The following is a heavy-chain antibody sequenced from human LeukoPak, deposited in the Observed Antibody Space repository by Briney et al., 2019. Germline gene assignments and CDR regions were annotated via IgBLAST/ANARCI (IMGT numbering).Heavy chain of an antibody. CDR2: ISGSGGST. J-gene: IGHJ4*02. CDR3: ARDDSYYYESSGYFQYYFDY. CDR1: GFIFSNYA. Sequence: GGSLRLSCAASGFIFSNYAMSWVRQAPGKGLEWVSGISGSGGSTVYVDSVKGRFTISRDNSKNIMYLQMNSLRAEDTAVYYCARDDSYYYESSGYFQYYFDYWGQGTLVTVSS. D-gene: IGHD3-22*01. V-gene: IGHV3-23*01.